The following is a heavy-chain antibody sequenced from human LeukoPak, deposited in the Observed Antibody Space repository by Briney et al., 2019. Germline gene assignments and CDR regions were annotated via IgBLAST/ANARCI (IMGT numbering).Heavy chain of an antibody. CDR2: ISGSGGST. V-gene: IGHV3-23*01. J-gene: IGHJ5*02. CDR3: AKCGGGENWFDP. D-gene: IGHD2-21*01. CDR1: GFTFSSYA. Sequence: GGSLRLSCAASGFTFSSYAMSWVRQAPGKGLEWVSAISGSGGSTYYADSVKGRSTISRDNSKNTLYLQMNSLRAEDTAVYYCAKCGGGENWFDPWGQGTLVTVSS.